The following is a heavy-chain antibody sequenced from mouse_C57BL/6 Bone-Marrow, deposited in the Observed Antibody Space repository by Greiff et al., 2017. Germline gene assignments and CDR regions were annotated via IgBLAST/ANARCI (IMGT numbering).Heavy chain of an antibody. Sequence: EVKLMESGGGLVQPGESLKLSCESNEYEFPSHDMSWVRKTPEKRLELVAAINSDGGSIYYPDTMERRFVISRDSTKKTLYLQMSSLRSEDTALYYCARHYGGWFAYWGQGTLVTVSA. CDR1: EYEFPSHD. CDR3: ARHYGGWFAY. V-gene: IGHV5-2*01. CDR2: INSDGGSI. J-gene: IGHJ3*01. D-gene: IGHD1-1*01.